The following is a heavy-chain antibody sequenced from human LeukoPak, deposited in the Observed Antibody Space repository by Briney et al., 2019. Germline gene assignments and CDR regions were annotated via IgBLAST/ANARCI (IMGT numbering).Heavy chain of an antibody. CDR2: INPNSGGT. Sequence: GASVKVSCKASGYTFTAYYMHWVRQAPGQGLEWMGWINPNSGGTNYAQKLQGRVPKTTDTSTSTAYMELRSLRSDDTDVYYCARCLNSGSYRYFDYWGQGTLATVSS. D-gene: IGHD1-26*01. CDR3: ARCLNSGSYRYFDY. V-gene: IGHV1-2*02. J-gene: IGHJ4*02. CDR1: GYTFTAYY.